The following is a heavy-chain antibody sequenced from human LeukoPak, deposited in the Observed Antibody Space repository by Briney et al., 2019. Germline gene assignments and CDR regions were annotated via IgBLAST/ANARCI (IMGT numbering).Heavy chain of an antibody. CDR1: GFTFSSYG. CDR3: ARDPRPEPRPYDFDF. J-gene: IGHJ4*02. Sequence: GGSLRLSCAASGFTFSSYGMHWVRQAPGKGLEWVAFIRYDGSNKYYADSVKGRFTISRDNSKNTLYLQMNSLRAEDTAVYYCARDPRPEPRPYDFDFWGQGTLVTVSS. D-gene: IGHD6-6*01. V-gene: IGHV3-30*02. CDR2: IRYDGSNK.